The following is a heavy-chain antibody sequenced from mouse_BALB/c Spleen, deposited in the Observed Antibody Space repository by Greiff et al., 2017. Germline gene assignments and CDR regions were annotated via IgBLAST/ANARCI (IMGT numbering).Heavy chain of an antibody. D-gene: IGHD2-1*01. V-gene: IGHV5-9-4*01. CDR2: ISSGGSYT. CDR3: ARVGNYRYYAMDY. J-gene: IGHJ4*01. Sequence: EVQVVESGGGLVKPGGSLKLSCAASGFTFSSYAMSWVRQSTEKRLEWVAEISSGGSYTYYPDTVTGRFTISRDNAKNTLYLEMSSLRSEDTAMYYCARVGNYRYYAMDYWGQGTSVTVSS. CDR1: GFTFSSYA.